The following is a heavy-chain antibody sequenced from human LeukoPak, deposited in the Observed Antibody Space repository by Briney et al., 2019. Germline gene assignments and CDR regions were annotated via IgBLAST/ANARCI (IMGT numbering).Heavy chain of an antibody. V-gene: IGHV3-48*01. D-gene: IGHD3-16*01. J-gene: IGHJ5*02. CDR1: GFTFGSYN. CDR3: ARETNYARFDL. CDR2: ISSRSATM. Sequence: GGSLRLSCAASGFTFGSYNMNWVRQAPGKGLEWVSYISSRSATMYYADSVKGRFTISRDNAKNSLYLQMNSLRAEDTAVYYCARETNYARFDLWGLGTLVTVSS.